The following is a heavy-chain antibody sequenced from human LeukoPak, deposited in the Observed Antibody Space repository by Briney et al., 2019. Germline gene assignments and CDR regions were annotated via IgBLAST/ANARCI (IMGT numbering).Heavy chain of an antibody. CDR2: IYTSGST. CDR3: ARDRVRITIFGVVTEDYYYGMDV. V-gene: IGHV4-4*07. Sequence: PSETLSLTCTVSGGSISSYYWSWIRQPAGKGLEWIGRIYTSGSTNYNPSLKSRVTMSVDTSKNQFSLKLSSVTAADTAVYYCARDRVRITIFGVVTEDYYYGMDVWGQGTTVTVSS. D-gene: IGHD3-3*01. J-gene: IGHJ6*02. CDR1: GGSISSYY.